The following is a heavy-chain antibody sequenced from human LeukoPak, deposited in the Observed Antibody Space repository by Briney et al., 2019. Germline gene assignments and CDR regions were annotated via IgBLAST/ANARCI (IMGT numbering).Heavy chain of an antibody. V-gene: IGHV1-18*04. J-gene: IGHJ5*02. Sequence: GASVKVSCKASGYTFTSYGISWVRQAPGQGLEWMGWISAYNGNTNYAQKLQGRVTMTTDTYTSTAYMELRSLRYDDTAVYYCARASITMVRGVLDPWGQGTLVSVS. CDR1: GYTFTSYG. D-gene: IGHD3-10*01. CDR2: ISAYNGNT. CDR3: ARASITMVRGVLDP.